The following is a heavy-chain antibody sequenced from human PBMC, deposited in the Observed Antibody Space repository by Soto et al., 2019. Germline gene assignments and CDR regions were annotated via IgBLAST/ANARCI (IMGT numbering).Heavy chain of an antibody. CDR2: ISGGGTGA. D-gene: IGHD2-15*01. CDR1: GFTFSDHA. V-gene: IGHV3-23*01. J-gene: IGHJ4*02. CDR3: AIDLWWHTH. Sequence: EVQLLESGGGLVQPGGSLRLSCTASGFTFSDHAMTWVRQAPGKGLEWLSGISGGGTGAYYADSVKGRFTVSRDNSNNPVFLQMDSLRVEDTAVYYCAIDLWWHTHWGQGTLVTVSS.